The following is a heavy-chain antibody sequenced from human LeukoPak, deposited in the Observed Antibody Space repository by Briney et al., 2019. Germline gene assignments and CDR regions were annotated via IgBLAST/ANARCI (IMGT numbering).Heavy chain of an antibody. D-gene: IGHD5-12*01. J-gene: IGHJ3*02. CDR3: AREMDIVATITAAFDI. CDR2: IIPIFGTA. CDR1: GGTFSSYA. V-gene: IGHV1-69*13. Sequence: SVKVPCKASGGTFSSYAISWVRQAPGQGLEWMGGIIPIFGTANYAQKFQGRVTITADESTSTAYMELSSLRSEDTAVYYCAREMDIVATITAAFDIWGQGTMVTVSS.